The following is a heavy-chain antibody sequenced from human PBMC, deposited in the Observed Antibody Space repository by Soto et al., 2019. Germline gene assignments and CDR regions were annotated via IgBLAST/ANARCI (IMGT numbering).Heavy chain of an antibody. Sequence: QVQLVQSGAEVKKPGASVKVSCKASGYTFTSYGISWVRQAPGQGLEWMGWISAYYGNTNYAQKLQGRVTMTTDTSTSTAYMELRSLRSDDTAVYYCARDPIHTAMVTSDWFDPWGQGTLVTVSS. CDR2: ISAYYGNT. CDR1: GYTFTSYG. J-gene: IGHJ5*02. D-gene: IGHD5-18*01. V-gene: IGHV1-18*04. CDR3: ARDPIHTAMVTSDWFDP.